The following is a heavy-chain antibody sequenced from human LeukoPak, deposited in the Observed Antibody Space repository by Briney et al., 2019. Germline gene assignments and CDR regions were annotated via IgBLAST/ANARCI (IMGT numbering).Heavy chain of an antibody. CDR2: MYYIGST. CDR1: GGSISSSTYY. CDR3: VKEGF. Sequence: PSETLSPTCTVSGGSISSSTYYWGWIRQPPGKGLEWIASMYYIGSTYYNPSLKSRVTISQDTSKNQFSLKLDSMTAADTAVYYCVKEGFWGRGTLVTVSS. V-gene: IGHV4-39*07. J-gene: IGHJ4*02.